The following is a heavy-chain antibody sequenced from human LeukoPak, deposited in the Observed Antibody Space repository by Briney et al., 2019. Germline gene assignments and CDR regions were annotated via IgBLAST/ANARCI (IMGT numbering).Heavy chain of an antibody. CDR1: GYTFTSYD. Sequence: GASVKVSCKASGYTFTSYDINWVRQATGQGLEWMGWMNPNSGNTGYAQKFQGRVTMTRNTSISTAYMELSSLRSEDTAVYYCARVPVAVPAFSVSYFDYWGQGTLVTVSS. CDR3: ARVPVAVPAFSVSYFDY. J-gene: IGHJ4*02. CDR2: MNPNSGNT. D-gene: IGHD1-1*01. V-gene: IGHV1-8*01.